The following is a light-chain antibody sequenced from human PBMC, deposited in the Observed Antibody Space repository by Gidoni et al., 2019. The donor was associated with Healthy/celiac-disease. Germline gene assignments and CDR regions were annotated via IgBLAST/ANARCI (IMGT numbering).Light chain of an antibody. J-gene: IGKJ5*01. Sequence: DIQMTQSPSSLSASVGDRVTITCRASQSISSYLYWYQQKPGKAPKLLIYAASSLQSGVPSRFGGSGSGTDFTLTISSLQPEDVATYYCQQSYSTPITFXXXTRLEIK. CDR2: AAS. V-gene: IGKV1-39*01. CDR3: QQSYSTPIT. CDR1: QSISSY.